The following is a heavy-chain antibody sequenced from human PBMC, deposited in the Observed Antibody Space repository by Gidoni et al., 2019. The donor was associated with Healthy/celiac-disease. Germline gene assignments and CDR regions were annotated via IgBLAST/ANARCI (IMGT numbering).Heavy chain of an antibody. J-gene: IGHJ4*02. D-gene: IGHD3-22*01. CDR1: GGPISRGGYS. CDR2: IYYSGST. Sequence: QVQLQESGPGLVKPSQTLYRTCTVPGGPISRGGYSWSWIRQHPGKGLEWIGYIYYSGSTYYHPSLKSRVTISVDTSKNQFSLKLSSVTAADTAVYYCARDLTYYDSSGPGHYFDYWGQGTLVTVSS. CDR3: ARDLTYYDSSGPGHYFDY. V-gene: IGHV4-31*03.